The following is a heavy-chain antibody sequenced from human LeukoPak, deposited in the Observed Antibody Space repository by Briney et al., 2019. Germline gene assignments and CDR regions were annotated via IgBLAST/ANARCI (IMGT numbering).Heavy chain of an antibody. CDR2: IYSGGST. CDR3: ANYPSGSGYYVRFDS. V-gene: IGHV3-53*01. Sequence: GGSLRLSCAASGFTVSSNYMSWVRQAPGKGLEWVSVIYSGGSTYYADSVKGRFTISRDNSKNTLYLQMNSLRAEDTAVYYCANYPSGSGYYVRFDSWGQGTLVTVSS. CDR1: GFTVSSNY. J-gene: IGHJ4*02. D-gene: IGHD3-22*01.